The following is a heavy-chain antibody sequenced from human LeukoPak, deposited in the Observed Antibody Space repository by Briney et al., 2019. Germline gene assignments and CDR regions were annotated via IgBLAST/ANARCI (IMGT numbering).Heavy chain of an antibody. Sequence: SETLSLTCTVSGGSISTYYWNWIRQPPGKGLEWIGYIYHSGSTNYNPSLQSRVTISVDTSKNQFSLNLNSVTAADTAVYYCARGYSSSWYEGYYYYGMDVWGQGTTVTVSS. CDR3: ARGYSSSWYEGYYYYGMDV. CDR2: IYHSGST. CDR1: GGSISTYY. J-gene: IGHJ6*02. V-gene: IGHV4-59*01. D-gene: IGHD6-13*01.